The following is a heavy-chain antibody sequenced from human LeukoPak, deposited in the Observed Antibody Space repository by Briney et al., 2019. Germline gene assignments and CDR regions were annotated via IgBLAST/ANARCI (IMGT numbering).Heavy chain of an antibody. J-gene: IGHJ5*02. V-gene: IGHV4-59*01. Sequence: SETLSLTCTVSGGSIRTFYWNWIRQPPGKGLEWIGSIYYSGNTNYNPSLKSRVTISVDTSKNQLSLKLISVTAADTAVYYCARKTSRSGAYTTWGQGTLVTVSS. CDR3: ARKTSRSGAYTT. CDR2: IYYSGNT. CDR1: GGSIRTFY. D-gene: IGHD3-16*01.